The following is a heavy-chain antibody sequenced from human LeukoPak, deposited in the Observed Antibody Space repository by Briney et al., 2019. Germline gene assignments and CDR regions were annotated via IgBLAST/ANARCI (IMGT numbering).Heavy chain of an antibody. Sequence: SQTLSLTCSVSGGSFSSGGYYWSWIRQSPGKGLEWIGYLHYSGSTYYNPSLRSRLTFSVDTSKNQFSLKLSSVTAADTAVYYCARDYYDSSGYYYSFDYWGQGTLVTVSS. J-gene: IGHJ4*02. CDR3: ARDYYDSSGYYYSFDY. CDR2: LHYSGST. CDR1: GGSFSSGGYY. V-gene: IGHV4-31*03. D-gene: IGHD3-22*01.